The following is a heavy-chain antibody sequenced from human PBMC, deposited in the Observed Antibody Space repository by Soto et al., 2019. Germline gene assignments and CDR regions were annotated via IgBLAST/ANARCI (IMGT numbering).Heavy chain of an antibody. V-gene: IGHV4-34*01. CDR1: GGSFSGYY. D-gene: IGHD2-2*01. CDR3: ARRGGGPDIVVVPAAVGWFDR. Sequence: QVQLQQWGAGLLKPSETLSLTCAVYGGSFSGYYWSWIRQPPGKGLERIGEINHSGRTNYNPSLKSRVTISVYTSNNQFSMTLSSVTAADTAVYCCARRGGGPDIVVVPAAVGWFDRWGQGTLVTVSS. J-gene: IGHJ5*02. CDR2: INHSGRT.